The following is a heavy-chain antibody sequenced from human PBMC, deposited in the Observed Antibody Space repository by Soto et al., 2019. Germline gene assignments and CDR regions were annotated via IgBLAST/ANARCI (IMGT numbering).Heavy chain of an antibody. J-gene: IGHJ6*02. Sequence: GGSLRLSCAASGFTFSSYWMSWVRQAPGKGLEWLANIKQDGGVKYYVDSVKGRFSISRDNAKNSLYLQMNSLRAEDTAVYYCARGFIGAGTRYYYYYGMDVWGQGTTVTV. D-gene: IGHD6-13*01. V-gene: IGHV3-7*01. CDR3: ARGFIGAGTRYYYYYGMDV. CDR2: IKQDGGVK. CDR1: GFTFSSYW.